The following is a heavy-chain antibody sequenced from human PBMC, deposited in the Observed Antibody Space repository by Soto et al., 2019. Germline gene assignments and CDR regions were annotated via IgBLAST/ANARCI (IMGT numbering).Heavy chain of an antibody. CDR1: GFTFSSYG. V-gene: IGHV3-30*18. CDR3: AKDDVDTAMVFDY. Sequence: GGSLRLSCAASGFTFSSYGMHWVRQAPGKGLEWVAVISYDGSNKYYADSVKGRFTISRDNSKNTLYLRMNSLRAEDTAVYYCAKDDVDTAMVFDYWGQGTLVTVSS. CDR2: ISYDGSNK. J-gene: IGHJ4*02. D-gene: IGHD5-18*01.